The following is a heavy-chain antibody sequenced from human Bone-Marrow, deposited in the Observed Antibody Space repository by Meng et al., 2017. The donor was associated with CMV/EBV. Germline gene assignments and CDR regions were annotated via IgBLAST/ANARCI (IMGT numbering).Heavy chain of an antibody. Sequence: GESLKLSCAASGFTFSSYAMHWVRQAPGKGLEWVAVISYDGSNKYYADSVKGRFTISRDNSKNTLYLQMNSLRAEDTAVYYCARSASGSYWEGYDFDYWGQGTLVTGSS. J-gene: IGHJ4*02. CDR2: ISYDGSNK. V-gene: IGHV3-30-3*01. CDR3: ARSASGSYWEGYDFDY. CDR1: GFTFSSYA. D-gene: IGHD1-26*01.